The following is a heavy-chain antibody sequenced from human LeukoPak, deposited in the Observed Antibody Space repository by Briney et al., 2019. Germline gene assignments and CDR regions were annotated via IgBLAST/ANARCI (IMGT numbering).Heavy chain of an antibody. CDR2: IIPILGIA. Sequence: SVKVSCKASGGTFSSYAISWVRQAPGQGLEWMGRIIPILGIANYAQKFQGRVTITADKSTSTAYMELSSLRSEDTAVYYCARDLIAVAEGLDYWGQGTLVTASS. D-gene: IGHD6-19*01. CDR1: GGTFSSYA. V-gene: IGHV1-69*04. J-gene: IGHJ4*02. CDR3: ARDLIAVAEGLDY.